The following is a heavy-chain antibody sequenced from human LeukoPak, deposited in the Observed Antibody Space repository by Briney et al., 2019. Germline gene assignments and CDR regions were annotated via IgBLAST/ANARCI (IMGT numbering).Heavy chain of an antibody. CDR3: ARDVYSSGWYDYDY. V-gene: IGHV3-21*01. D-gene: IGHD6-19*01. J-gene: IGHJ4*02. Sequence: GGSLRLSCVASGFTFSSYSMNWVRQAPGKGLEWVSSISTSSNYIYYTDSVKGRFTISRDNAKNSLYLQMNSLRAEDTAVYYCARDVYSSGWYDYDYWGQGTLVTVSS. CDR1: GFTFSSYS. CDR2: ISTSSNYI.